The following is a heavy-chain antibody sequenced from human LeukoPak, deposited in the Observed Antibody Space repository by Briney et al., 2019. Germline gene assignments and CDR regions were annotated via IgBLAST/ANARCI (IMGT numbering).Heavy chain of an antibody. V-gene: IGHV4-31*03. CDR1: GGSISSGGYY. D-gene: IGHD1-26*01. J-gene: IGHJ4*02. CDR2: IYHSGST. Sequence: SQTLSLTCTVSGGSISSGGYYWSWIRQHPGKGLEWIGEIYHSGSTNYNPSLKSRVTISVDKSKNQFSLKLSSVTAADTAVYYCARAASYSGSSKDFDYWGQGTLVTVSS. CDR3: ARAASYSGSSKDFDY.